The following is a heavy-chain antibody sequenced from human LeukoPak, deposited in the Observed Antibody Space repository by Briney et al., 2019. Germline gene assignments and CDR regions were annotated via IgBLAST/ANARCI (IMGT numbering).Heavy chain of an antibody. V-gene: IGHV6-1*01. D-gene: IGHD1-1*01. CDR1: GDSVSSNSAS. CDR3: ARDLLVTTGYALGY. Sequence: SQTLSLTCAISGDSVSSNSASWSWTRQFPSRGLEWLGRTYYRSKWYTEYGVSVGSRMTINVDTSKNHFSLQLNSVTPEDTAVYYCARDLLVTTGYALGYWGQGTLVTVSS. J-gene: IGHJ4*02. CDR2: TYYRSKWYT.